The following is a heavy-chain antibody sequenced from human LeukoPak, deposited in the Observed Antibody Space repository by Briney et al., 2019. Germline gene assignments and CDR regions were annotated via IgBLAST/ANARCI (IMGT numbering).Heavy chain of an antibody. CDR3: ARDLIYYGSGSSD. J-gene: IGHJ4*02. D-gene: IGHD3-10*01. CDR1: GFIVNNSY. CDR2: IYSGGST. V-gene: IGHV3-53*01. Sequence: PGGSLRLSCAASGFIVNNSYMSWVRQAPGKGLEWVSVIYSGGSTYYADSVRGRFTISRDKSKNTLYLQMNSLRAEDTAMYYCARDLIYYGSGSSDWGQGTLVTVSS.